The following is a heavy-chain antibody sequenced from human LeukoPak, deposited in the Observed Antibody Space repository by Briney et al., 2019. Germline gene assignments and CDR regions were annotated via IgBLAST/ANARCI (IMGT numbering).Heavy chain of an antibody. CDR1: GGSISNYY. D-gene: IGHD6-13*01. Sequence: PSETLSLTCTVSGGSISNYYWSWIRQPPGKGLEWIGCIYYSGSTYYNPSLKSRVTISVDTSKNQFSLKLSSVAAADTAVYYCARDPTAAGKGAWFDPWGQGTLVTVSS. J-gene: IGHJ5*02. V-gene: IGHV4-59*04. CDR2: IYYSGST. CDR3: ARDPTAAGKGAWFDP.